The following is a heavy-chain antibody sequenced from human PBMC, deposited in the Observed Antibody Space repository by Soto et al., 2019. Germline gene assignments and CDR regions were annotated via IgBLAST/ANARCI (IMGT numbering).Heavy chain of an antibody. V-gene: IGHV3-30-3*01. CDR1: GFTFSNYA. CDR2: IAYDGSNK. CDR3: ARAPGYTYGPDEF. D-gene: IGHD5-18*01. Sequence: PGGSLRLSCAASGFTFSNYAMHWVRQAPGKGLEWVAVIAYDGSNKKYADSVKGRFTISRDNSKNTLYLQMNSLRAEDTAVYYCARAPGYTYGPDEFWGQGTLVTVSS. J-gene: IGHJ4*02.